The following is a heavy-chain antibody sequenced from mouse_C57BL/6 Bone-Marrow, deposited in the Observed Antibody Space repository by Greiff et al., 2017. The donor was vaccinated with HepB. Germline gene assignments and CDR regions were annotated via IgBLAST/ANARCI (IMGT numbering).Heavy chain of an antibody. CDR1: GFTFSDYG. CDR3: AREACCGNTWFAD. J-gene: IGHJ3*01. Sequence: EVQRVESGGGLVKPGGSLKLSCAASGFTFSDYGMHWVRQAPEKGLEWVAYISSGSSTIYYADTVKGRFTISRDNAKNTLFLQMTSLRSEDTAMYYCAREACCGNTWFADWGQGTLVTAAA. V-gene: IGHV5-17*01. D-gene: IGHD2-10*01. CDR2: ISSGSSTI.